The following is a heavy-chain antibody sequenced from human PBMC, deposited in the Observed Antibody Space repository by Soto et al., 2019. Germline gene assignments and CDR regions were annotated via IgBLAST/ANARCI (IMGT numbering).Heavy chain of an antibody. CDR2: IYSGGGGST. CDR3: ARVEGRKAFDI. CDR1: GFTVSSNY. J-gene: IGHJ3*02. V-gene: IGHV3-53*01. Sequence: EVQLVESGGGLIQPGGSLRLSCAASGFTVSSNYMSWVRQAPGKGLEWVSVIYSGGGGSTYYADSVKGRFTISRDNCKNTLYLQMNSLRAEDTAVYYCARVEGRKAFDIWGQGTMVTVSS.